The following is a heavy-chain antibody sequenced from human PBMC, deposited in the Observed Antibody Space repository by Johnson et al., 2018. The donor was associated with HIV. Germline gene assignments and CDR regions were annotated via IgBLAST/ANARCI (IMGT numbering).Heavy chain of an antibody. CDR1: GFTVSSNY. CDR2: IYSGGST. V-gene: IGHV3-53*01. CDR3: TTFKVAPRIKAPTTSKATILLDAFDI. D-gene: IGHD1-26*01. J-gene: IGHJ3*02. Sequence: VQLVESGGGLIQPGGSLRLSCAASGFTVSSNYMSWVRQAPGKGLEWVSVIYSGGSTYYADSVKGRFIISRDNSTNTLYLQMNSLKTEDTAVYDCTTFKVAPRIKAPTTSKATILLDAFDIWGQGTMVTVSS.